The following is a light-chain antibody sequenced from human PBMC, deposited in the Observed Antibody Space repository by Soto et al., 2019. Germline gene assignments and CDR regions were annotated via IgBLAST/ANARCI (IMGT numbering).Light chain of an antibody. CDR1: SSDVGTYKY. CDR3: CSYAGSYTYV. J-gene: IGLJ1*01. CDR2: DVT. Sequence: QSVLTQPRSVSGSPGQSVTISCTGTSSDVGTYKYVSWYQNQPGTAPKLIIYDVTKRPSGVPDRFSGSKSGDTASLTISGLQAEDEADCYCCSYAGSYTYVFGTGTKVTVL. V-gene: IGLV2-11*01.